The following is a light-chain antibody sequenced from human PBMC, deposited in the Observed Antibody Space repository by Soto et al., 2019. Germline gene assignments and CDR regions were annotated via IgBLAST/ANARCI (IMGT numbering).Light chain of an antibody. CDR3: QQYGSSPFT. CDR1: ESVSSSY. CDR2: GAT. Sequence: EIVLTQSPGTLSLSPGESATLSCGASESVSSSYLAWYQQKPVQAPRLLIYGATTRLRGVPDRLSGSGSGTDFTLTNSRLAPEDFAVYYGQQYGSSPFTFGPGTKVYI. J-gene: IGKJ3*01. V-gene: IGKV3-20*01.